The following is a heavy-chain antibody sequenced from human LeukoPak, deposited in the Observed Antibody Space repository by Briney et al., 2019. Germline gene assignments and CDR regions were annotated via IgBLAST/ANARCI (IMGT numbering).Heavy chain of an antibody. D-gene: IGHD2-21*02. V-gene: IGHV3-23*01. Sequence: GGSLRLSCAASGFTFSSYAMSWVRQAPGKGLEWVSAISGSGGSTYYADSVKGRFTISRDNSKNTLYLQMNSLRAEDTAVYFCARRGCYGGNCYPCDYWGQGTLVTVSS. CDR3: ARRGCYGGNCYPCDY. CDR2: ISGSGGST. CDR1: GFTFSSYA. J-gene: IGHJ4*02.